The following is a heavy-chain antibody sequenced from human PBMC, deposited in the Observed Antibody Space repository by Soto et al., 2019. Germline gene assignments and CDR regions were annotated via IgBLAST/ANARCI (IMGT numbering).Heavy chain of an antibody. Sequence: GASVKVSCKASGYTFTSYGISWVRQAPGQGLEWMGWISAYNGNTNYAQKLQGRVTMTTDTSTSTAYMELRSLISDDTALYYCPRDHYVILTGYSTHNWFDPWGQGTLVTVSS. CDR2: ISAYNGNT. CDR1: GYTFTSYG. V-gene: IGHV1-18*01. D-gene: IGHD3-9*01. CDR3: PRDHYVILTGYSTHNWFDP. J-gene: IGHJ5*02.